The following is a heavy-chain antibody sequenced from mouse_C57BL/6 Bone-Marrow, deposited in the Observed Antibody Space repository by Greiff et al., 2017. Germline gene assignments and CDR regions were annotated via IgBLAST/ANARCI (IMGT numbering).Heavy chain of an antibody. CDR3: ERGGSYMVTTKGFAY. Sequence: QVQLQQPGAELVMPGASVKLSCKASGYTFTSYWMPWVKQRPGQGLEWIGEIDPSDSYTNYNQKFKGKSTLTVDTSSSTAYMQLSSLTSEDSAVYYCERGGSYMVTTKGFAYWGQGTLVTVSA. D-gene: IGHD2-1*01. CDR1: GYTFTSYW. V-gene: IGHV1-69*01. CDR2: IDPSDSYT. J-gene: IGHJ3*01.